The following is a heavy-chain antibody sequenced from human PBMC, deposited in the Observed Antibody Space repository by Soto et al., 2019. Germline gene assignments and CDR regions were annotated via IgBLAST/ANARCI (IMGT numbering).Heavy chain of an antibody. CDR1: GLTFSSNA. V-gene: IGHV3-23*01. CDR2: ISGSGGYT. D-gene: IGHD3-10*01. Sequence: EVQLLESGGDLVQPGGSLRLSCVASGLTFSSNAMSWVHQAPGKGLEWVSVISGSGGYTDYADSVKGRFTISRDNSKNTLYLQMNSLRAEDTALYYCAKRFRGVLLNPEVDWGQGTLVTVSS. CDR3: AKRFRGVLLNPEVD. J-gene: IGHJ4*02.